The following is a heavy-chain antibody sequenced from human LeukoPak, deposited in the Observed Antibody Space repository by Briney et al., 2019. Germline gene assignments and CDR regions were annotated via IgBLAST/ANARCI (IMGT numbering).Heavy chain of an antibody. CDR1: GGSFSGYY. Sequence: SETLSLTCAVYGGSFSGYYWSWIRQPPGKGLEWIGEINHSGSTNYNTSLKSRVTISVDTSKNQFSLKLSSVTAADTAVYYCARVFFLDSSEDAFDIWGQGTMVTVSS. CDR2: INHSGST. J-gene: IGHJ3*02. CDR3: ARVFFLDSSEDAFDI. V-gene: IGHV4-34*01. D-gene: IGHD3-22*01.